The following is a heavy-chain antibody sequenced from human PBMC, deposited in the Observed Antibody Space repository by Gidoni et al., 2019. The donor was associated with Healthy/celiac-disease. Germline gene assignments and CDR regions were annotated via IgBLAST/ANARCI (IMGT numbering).Heavy chain of an antibody. CDR2: IYTSGST. D-gene: IGHD3-22*01. CDR3: ARGSDSSGYRGWFDP. Sequence: QVQLQESGPGLVKPSETLSLTCTVPGGSISSYYWSWIRQPAGKGLEWIGRIYTSGSTNYNPSLKSRVTMSVDTSKNQFSLKLSSVTAADTAVYYCARGSDSSGYRGWFDPWGQGTLVTVSS. CDR1: GGSISSYY. V-gene: IGHV4-4*07. J-gene: IGHJ5*02.